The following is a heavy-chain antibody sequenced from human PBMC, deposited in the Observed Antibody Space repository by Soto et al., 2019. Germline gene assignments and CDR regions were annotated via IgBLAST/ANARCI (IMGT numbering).Heavy chain of an antibody. D-gene: IGHD6-13*01. J-gene: IGHJ4*02. CDR2: FDLENGET. CDR1: GYTLTELS. Sequence: ASVKVSCKVSGYTLTELSIHWVRQAPGEGLEWMGGFDLENGETIYAQRFQGRVTMTEESSADTPYMELSSLRSEDTAVYYCAIEDRRSNQFDHCGQRTMVTVSS. V-gene: IGHV1-24*01. CDR3: AIEDRRSNQFDH.